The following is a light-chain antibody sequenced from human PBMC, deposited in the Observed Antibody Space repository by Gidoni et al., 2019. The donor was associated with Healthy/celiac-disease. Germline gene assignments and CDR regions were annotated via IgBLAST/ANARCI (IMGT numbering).Light chain of an antibody. V-gene: IGKV4-1*01. CDR2: WAS. Sequence: DIVMTQSPDSLAVSVGVRATITCKSRQSDLYSCNNTNYLDWYQQKPGQPPKLLIHWASTRECGVPDRFSGSGSGTDFTLTISSLQAEDVAVYYCQQSYSTPRTFGQGTRVEIK. CDR1: QSDLYSCNNTNY. J-gene: IGKJ1*01. CDR3: QQSYSTPRT.